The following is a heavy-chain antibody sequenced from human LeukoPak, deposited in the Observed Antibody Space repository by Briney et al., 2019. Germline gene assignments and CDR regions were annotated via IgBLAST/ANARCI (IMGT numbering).Heavy chain of an antibody. J-gene: IGHJ3*01. CDR3: ARDTNFWSGYMGDAFDL. CDR1: GYTFTSYA. Sequence: GASVKVSCKASGYTFTSYAISWVRQAPGQGLESMGWISAYNGNTKYAQKFQGRVTMTTDTSTNTAYMELRSLTSDDTAVYYCARDTNFWSGYMGDAFDLWGQGTMVTVSS. D-gene: IGHD3-3*01. V-gene: IGHV1-18*01. CDR2: ISAYNGNT.